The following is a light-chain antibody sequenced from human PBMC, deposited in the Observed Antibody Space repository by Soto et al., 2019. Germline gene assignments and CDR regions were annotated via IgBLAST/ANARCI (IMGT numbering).Light chain of an antibody. CDR2: AAS. V-gene: IGKV1-39*01. CDR1: QSISGY. J-gene: IGKJ1*01. CDR3: QQSYSSPPT. Sequence: DIQRTQSPSSLSASVGDRVSITCRASQSISGYLNWYQQKPGKAPKVLIFAASSLQSGVPSRFSGSRSRPDFTLTISSLQPEDFATYYCQQSYSSPPTFGQGTKVDIK.